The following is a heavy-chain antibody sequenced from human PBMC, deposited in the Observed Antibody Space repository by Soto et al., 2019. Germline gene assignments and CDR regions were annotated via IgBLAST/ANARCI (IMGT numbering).Heavy chain of an antibody. CDR3: AKNQGVELVPLATVDWFDP. V-gene: IGHV3-23*01. D-gene: IGHD1-26*01. Sequence: GSLRLSCAAPDFIFENFGMSWVRQAPGKGLEWISSISGSGSKKYYADSVTGRFTIPSDNSKSTVYLELNNLSAEDTAVYHCAKNQGVELVPLATVDWFDPWGQGSLMTVSS. CDR2: ISGSGSKK. J-gene: IGHJ5*02. CDR1: DFIFENFG.